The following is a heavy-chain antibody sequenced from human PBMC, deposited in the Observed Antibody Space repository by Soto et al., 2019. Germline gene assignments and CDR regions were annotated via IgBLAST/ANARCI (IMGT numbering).Heavy chain of an antibody. CDR1: GGTFRNYA. Sequence: QVQLVQSGAEVKRPGSSVKVSCKASGGTFRNYAISWVRQAPGQGLEWMGGIILIFGSAKYAQKFQGRVTFSADESTSTVYMELSSLRSEDTAVYYCASAESYLYGSGDDGFDFCGQGTMVTVSS. D-gene: IGHD3-10*01. J-gene: IGHJ3*01. CDR3: ASAESYLYGSGDDGFDF. CDR2: IILIFGSA. V-gene: IGHV1-69*01.